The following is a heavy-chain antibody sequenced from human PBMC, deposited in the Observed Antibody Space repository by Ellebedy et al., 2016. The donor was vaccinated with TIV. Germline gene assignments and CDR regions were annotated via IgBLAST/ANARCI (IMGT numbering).Heavy chain of an antibody. CDR2: IYYSGST. J-gene: IGHJ4*02. V-gene: IGHV4-59*01. CDR3: ARGDDYHSDY. D-gene: IGHD5-24*01. CDR1: GGSISSYY. Sequence: MPSETLSLTCTVSGGSISSYYWSWIRQPPGKGLEWIGYIYYSGSTNYNPPLKSRVTISVDTSKNQFSLKLSSVTAADTAVYYCARGDDYHSDYWGQGTLVTVSS.